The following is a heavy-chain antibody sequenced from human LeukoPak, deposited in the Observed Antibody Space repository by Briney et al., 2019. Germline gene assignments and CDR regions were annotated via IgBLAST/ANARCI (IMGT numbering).Heavy chain of an antibody. J-gene: IGHJ3*02. D-gene: IGHD6-6*01. V-gene: IGHV1-3*04. CDR1: GYTFTTYA. CDR2: ISTYNDDR. Sequence: ASVKVSCKASGYTFTTYAIHWVRQAPGQRLEWMGWISTYNDDRKYSPKFQGTVTITTDTSASTAYLELSSLRSEDTAEYYCARDRSSFSYAFDIWGQGTMVTVSS. CDR3: ARDRSSFSYAFDI.